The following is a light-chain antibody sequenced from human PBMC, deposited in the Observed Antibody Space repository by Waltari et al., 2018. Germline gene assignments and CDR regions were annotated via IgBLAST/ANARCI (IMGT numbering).Light chain of an antibody. V-gene: IGKV1-5*01. Sequence: DIQMTQSPSTLSASVGDRVTITWRASQSISSWLAWYQQKPGKAPKLLIYDASRLQSGVPSRFSGSGSGTEFTLTISSLQPDDFATYYCQQYNSYSYTFGQGTKLEIK. J-gene: IGKJ2*01. CDR3: QQYNSYSYT. CDR1: QSISSW. CDR2: DAS.